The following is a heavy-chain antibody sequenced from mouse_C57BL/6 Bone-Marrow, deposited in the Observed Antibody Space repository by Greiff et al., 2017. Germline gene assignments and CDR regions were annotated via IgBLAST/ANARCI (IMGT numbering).Heavy chain of an antibody. CDR3: ETSAYYDDGGLLSIDY. J-gene: IGHJ4*01. CDR2: IHPNSGST. D-gene: IGHD2-4*01. V-gene: IGHV1-64*01. CDR1: GYTFTSYW. Sequence: VQLQQPGAELVKPGASVMLSCKASGYTFTSYWMHWVKPRPGQGLEWIGMIHPNSGSTNYNEKSKSKATLTVDKSSSTAYMQLSSMISEDTAVYYDETSAYYDDGGLLSIDYWGKGTSVTVSS.